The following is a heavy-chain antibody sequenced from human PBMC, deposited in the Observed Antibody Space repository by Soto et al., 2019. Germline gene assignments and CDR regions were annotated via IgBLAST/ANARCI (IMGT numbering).Heavy chain of an antibody. J-gene: IGHJ3*02. CDR1: GFTVSSNY. D-gene: IGHD3-22*01. V-gene: IGHV3-23*04. CDR2: ISGSGGST. Sequence: EVQLVESGGGLIQPGGSLRLSCAASGFTVSSNYMSWVRQAPGKGLEWVSAISGSGGSTYYADSVKGRFTISRDNSKNTLYLQMNSLRAEDTAVYYCAKQFGVTMIVVARQADAFDIWGQGTMVTVSS. CDR3: AKQFGVTMIVVARQADAFDI.